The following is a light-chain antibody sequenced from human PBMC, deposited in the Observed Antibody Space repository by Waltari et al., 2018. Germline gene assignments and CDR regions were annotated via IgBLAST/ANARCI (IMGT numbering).Light chain of an antibody. CDR2: RIY. Sequence: QSVLTQPPSASGTPGQRVTIPCSGGRSNIGNHYVFWYQQFPGTAPKLLIYRIYQRPSGVPDRFSGSKSGTSASLAISGLRSEDEADYYCAAWDDSLSVWVFGGGTKLTVL. J-gene: IGLJ3*02. CDR3: AAWDDSLSVWV. CDR1: RSNIGNHY. V-gene: IGLV1-47*01.